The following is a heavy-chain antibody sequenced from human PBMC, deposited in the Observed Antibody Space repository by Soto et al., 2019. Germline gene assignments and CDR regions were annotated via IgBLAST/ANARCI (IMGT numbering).Heavy chain of an antibody. Sequence: SGPTLVNAAQTLTLTCTFSGFSLSTSGVYLGCIRQHTVKALEWLAFIYWDDDKRYSTSLKTRLTISKDTSKNQVVLTMTNMDPVDTATYYCAREWMVPLDYWGQGTLVTVSS. D-gene: IGHD6-19*01. V-gene: IGHV2-5*02. CDR1: GFSLSTSGVY. J-gene: IGHJ4*02. CDR2: IYWDDDK. CDR3: AREWMVPLDY.